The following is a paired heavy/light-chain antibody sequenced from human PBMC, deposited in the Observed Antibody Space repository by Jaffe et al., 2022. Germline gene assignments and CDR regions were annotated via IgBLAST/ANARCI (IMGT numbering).Light chain of an antibody. CDR3: QQYHSHPFT. CDR2: GAS. J-gene: IGKJ4*01. V-gene: IGKV1-16*01. CDR1: HDILIF. Sequence: DIQMTQSPSTLYASLGDRVTISCRASHDILIFMAWFQQKPGKAPKSLISGASTLKDGVSSRFSGSGSGTNFTLTISSLQVEDFATYFCQQYHSHPFTFGGGTRVDIK.
Heavy chain of an antibody. D-gene: IGHD2-21*02. Sequence: EVSLVQSGPEVKSPGSAVKISCTISGVPFTHHYFHWVKQAPGKGLEWVGLVDAEDGKTEYSERFQNRVKLTADTSEETAYMELQSLILEDTATYYCAIGLSTVTDDFWGQGTLLIVSS. J-gene: IGHJ4*02. V-gene: IGHV1-69-2*01. CDR2: VDAEDGKT. CDR1: GVPFTHHY. CDR3: AIGLSTVTDDF.